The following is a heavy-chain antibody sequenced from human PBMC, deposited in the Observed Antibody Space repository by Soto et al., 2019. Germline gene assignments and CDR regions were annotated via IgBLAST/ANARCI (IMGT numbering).Heavy chain of an antibody. V-gene: IGHV1-18*01. CDR2: ISPYSGNT. J-gene: IGHJ6*02. CDR3: AMVDKYVTPTPPDV. Sequence: QVQLVQSGDEVRKPGSSVKVSCKAAGYIFVNYGIAWLRKPPGQGLEWMGGISPYSGNTHYASKVQGRLTITTDTSTSPAYMDLGSLTSDDTAVYYCAMVDKYVTPTPPDVWGQGTTVTVSS. D-gene: IGHD5-12*01. CDR1: GYIFVNYG.